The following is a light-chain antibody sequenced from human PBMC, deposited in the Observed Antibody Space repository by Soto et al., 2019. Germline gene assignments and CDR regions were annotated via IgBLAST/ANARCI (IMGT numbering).Light chain of an antibody. J-gene: IGLJ1*01. Sequence: QSALTQPASVSGSPGQSITISCTGTSSDVGGYNYVSWYQQQSGKAPKLMIHEVSNRPSGVSNRFSGSKSGNTASLTISGLQAEDEADYYCSSYAGTNNYVFGTGTKVTVL. CDR1: SSDVGGYNY. V-gene: IGLV2-14*01. CDR3: SSYAGTNNYV. CDR2: EVS.